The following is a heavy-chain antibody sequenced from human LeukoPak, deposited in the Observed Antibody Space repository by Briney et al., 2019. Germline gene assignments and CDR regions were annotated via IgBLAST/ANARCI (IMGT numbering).Heavy chain of an antibody. CDR2: IHSSGNT. J-gene: IGHJ4*01. CDR1: GVSISNYY. CDR3: ARVRGITSMAFLVY. Sequence: SETQTLTCTVSGVSISNYYWIWIRQPAGKGLEWVGRIHSSGNTNYNPSLKSRVTMSVDTSKNQFSLKLTSVTAADTAVYYCARVRGITSMAFLVYWGRGALVTVSS. V-gene: IGHV4-4*07. D-gene: IGHD3-16*01.